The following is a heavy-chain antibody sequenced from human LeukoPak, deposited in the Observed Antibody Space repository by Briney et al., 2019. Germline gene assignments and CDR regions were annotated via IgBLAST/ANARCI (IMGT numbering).Heavy chain of an antibody. CDR3: ARVDRGWGNAFDI. CDR1: GGSISSYY. CDR2: IYYSGST. D-gene: IGHD7-27*01. J-gene: IGHJ3*02. Sequence: SETLSLTCTVSGGSISSYYWSWIRQPPGKGLEWIGYIYYSGSTNYNPSLKSRVTISVDTSKNQFSLKLSSVTAADTAVYYCARVDRGWGNAFDIWSQGTMVTVSS. V-gene: IGHV4-59*01.